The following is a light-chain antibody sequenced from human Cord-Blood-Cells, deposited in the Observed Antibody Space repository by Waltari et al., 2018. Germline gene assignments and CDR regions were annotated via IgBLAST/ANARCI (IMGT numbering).Light chain of an antibody. Sequence: SALPHPRPVSGSPGQSVPLSRVATASDVGGYKYLSWYQQHPGKAPKLMIYDVSKRPSGVPDRFAGSKSGNTASLTISGLQAEDEADYYCCSYAGSFYVFGTGTKVTVL. V-gene: IGLV2-11*01. CDR2: DVS. CDR3: CSYAGSFYV. CDR1: ASDVGGYKY. J-gene: IGLJ1*01.